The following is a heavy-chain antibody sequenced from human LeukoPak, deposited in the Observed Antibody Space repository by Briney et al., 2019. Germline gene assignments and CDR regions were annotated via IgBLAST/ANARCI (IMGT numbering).Heavy chain of an antibody. J-gene: IGHJ4*02. V-gene: IGHV1-69*06. D-gene: IGHD2-2*01. Sequence: GASVKVSCKASGGTFSSYDISWVRQAPGQGLEWMGGIMPISGPANYAQKFQGRVTITADKPTNTAYMELSSLRSEDTAVYYCASGRTDIVVVPATLRIYYFDYWGQGTLVTVSS. CDR2: IMPISGPA. CDR3: ASGRTDIVVVPATLRIYYFDY. CDR1: GGTFSSYD.